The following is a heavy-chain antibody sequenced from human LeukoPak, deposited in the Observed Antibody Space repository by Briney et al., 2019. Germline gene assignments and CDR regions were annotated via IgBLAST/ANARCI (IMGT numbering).Heavy chain of an antibody. Sequence: PSETLSLTCTVSGGSISSSSYYWGWIRQPPGKGLEWIGSIYYSGSTYYNPSLKSRLTISVDTSKNQFSLKLSSVTAADTAVYYCARDRRVVVTATYYFDYWGQGTLVTVSS. CDR1: GGSISSSSYY. CDR3: ARDRRVVVTATYYFDY. CDR2: IYYSGST. D-gene: IGHD2-21*02. V-gene: IGHV4-39*07. J-gene: IGHJ4*02.